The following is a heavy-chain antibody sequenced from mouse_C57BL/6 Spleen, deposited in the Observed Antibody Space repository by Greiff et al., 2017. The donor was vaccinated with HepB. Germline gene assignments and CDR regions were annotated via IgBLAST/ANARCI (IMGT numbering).Heavy chain of an antibody. CDR3: ARHEDNYESSSYWYFDV. CDR1: GYTFTEYT. Sequence: LVESGAELVKPGASVKLSCKASGYTFTEYTIHWVKQRSGQGLEWIGWFYPGSGSIKYNEKSKDKATLTADKSSSTVYMELSRLTSEDSAVYFCARHEDNYESSSYWYFDVWGTGTTVTVSS. V-gene: IGHV1-62-2*01. D-gene: IGHD2-1*01. J-gene: IGHJ1*03. CDR2: FYPGSGSI.